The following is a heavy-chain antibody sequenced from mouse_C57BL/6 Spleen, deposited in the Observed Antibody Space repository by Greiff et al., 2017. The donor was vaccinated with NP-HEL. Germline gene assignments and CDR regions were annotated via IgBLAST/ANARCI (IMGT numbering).Heavy chain of an antibody. J-gene: IGHJ4*01. CDR2: IDPSDSET. CDR3: ARQDYAMDY. CDR1: GYTFTSFW. V-gene: IGHV1-52*01. Sequence: QVQLQQPGAELVRPGSSVKLSCKASGYTFTSFWMHWVKQRPIQGLEWIGNIDPSDSETHYNQKFKDKATLTVDKSSSTAYMQLSSLTSEDSAVYYCARQDYAMDYWGQGTSVTVSS.